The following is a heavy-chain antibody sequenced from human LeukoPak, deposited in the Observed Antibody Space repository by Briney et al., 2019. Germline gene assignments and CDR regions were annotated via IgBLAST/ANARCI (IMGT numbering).Heavy chain of an antibody. Sequence: SETLSLTWTVSGGSISSGGYYWSWIRQLPGKGLEWIGYIYYSGSTYYNPSLKSRVTISVDTSKNQFSLKLSSVTAADTAVYYCARGHPDGSGSYGAFFRWGQGTLVTVSS. D-gene: IGHD3-10*01. V-gene: IGHV4-31*02. CDR2: IYYSGST. CDR1: GGSISSGGYY. J-gene: IGHJ4*02. CDR3: ARGHPDGSGSYGAFFR.